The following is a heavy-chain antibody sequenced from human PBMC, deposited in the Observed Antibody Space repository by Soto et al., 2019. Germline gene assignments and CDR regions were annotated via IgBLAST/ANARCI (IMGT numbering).Heavy chain of an antibody. V-gene: IGHV3-30*18. D-gene: IGHD5-18*01. CDR1: GFTFSTYG. CDR3: AKGHVDTSMVRYYYYYGMDV. CDR2: VSYDGTYK. Sequence: GGSLRLSCAASGFTFSTYGMHWVRQAPGKGLDWVAVVSYDGTYKYYADSVKGRFTISRDNSRNTLYLQMNSLRDEDTAVYDCAKGHVDTSMVRYYYYYGMDVWGQGTTVTVSS. J-gene: IGHJ6*02.